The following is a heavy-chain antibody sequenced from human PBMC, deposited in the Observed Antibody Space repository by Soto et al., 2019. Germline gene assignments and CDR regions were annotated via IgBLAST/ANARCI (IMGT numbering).Heavy chain of an antibody. V-gene: IGHV3-23*01. CDR2: IGGGGGST. CDR1: GFTFSNFA. CDR3: AKTAEAVAGTVYGY. D-gene: IGHD6-19*01. Sequence: GGSLRLSCAASGFTFSNFAMGWVRQAPGKGLEWVSAIGGGGGSTYYAASVKGRFTISRDNSKNMLFLQMTSLRADDTAVYFCAKTAEAVAGTVYGYWGQGTLVTVSS. J-gene: IGHJ4*02.